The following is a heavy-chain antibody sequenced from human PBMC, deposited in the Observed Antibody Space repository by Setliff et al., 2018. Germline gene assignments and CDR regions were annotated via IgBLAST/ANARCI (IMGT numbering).Heavy chain of an antibody. CDR3: ARNWVTAQHYYYGMDV. Sequence: AGGSLRLSCAASGFTFSIYSMSWVRQAPGKGLEWVALISATGGATYYADSVKGRFTISRDNSKNTLYLQMDSLRAEDTAVYYCARNWVTAQHYYYGMDVWGQGTTVTVSS. D-gene: IGHD2-21*02. CDR1: GFTFSIYS. V-gene: IGHV3-23*01. CDR2: ISATGGAT. J-gene: IGHJ6*02.